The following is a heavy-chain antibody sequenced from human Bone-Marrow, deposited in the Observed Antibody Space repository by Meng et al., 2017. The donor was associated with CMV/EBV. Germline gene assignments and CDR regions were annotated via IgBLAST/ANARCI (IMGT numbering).Heavy chain of an antibody. D-gene: IGHD4-17*01. V-gene: IGHV3-21*04. CDR2: ISSSSSYI. CDR3: AKYPTYYGNTGGGIDD. CDR1: GFTFSSYS. J-gene: IGHJ6*02. Sequence: GESLKISCAASGFTFSSYSMNWVRQAPGKGLEWVSSISSSSSYIYYADSVKGRFTISRDNTKKSLYLQMNSLRAEEAALYYCAKYPTYYGNTGGGIDDWGQGTTVTVSS.